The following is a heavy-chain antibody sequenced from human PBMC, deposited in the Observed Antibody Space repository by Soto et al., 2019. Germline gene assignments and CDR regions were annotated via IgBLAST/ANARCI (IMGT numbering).Heavy chain of an antibody. V-gene: IGHV3-11*05. CDR3: ARAASNYCSGDICSDAFDI. J-gene: IGHJ3*02. D-gene: IGHD2-15*01. Sequence: QEQLVESGGGLVKPGGSLRLSCAASGFTFSDYYMSWVRQAPGKGLEWVSYVSTSSSYTSYADSAKGRFTISRDNAKKSLYLQMNSLRAEDTAVYYCARAASNYCSGDICSDAFDIWGQGTMVTVSS. CDR2: VSTSSSYT. CDR1: GFTFSDYY.